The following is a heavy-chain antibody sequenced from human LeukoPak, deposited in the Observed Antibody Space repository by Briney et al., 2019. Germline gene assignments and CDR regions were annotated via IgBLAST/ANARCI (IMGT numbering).Heavy chain of an antibody. CDR2: VYYSGST. CDR1: YGSISSNSYY. CDR3: ARLGTADDAFDL. V-gene: IGHV4-39*02. Sequence: PSETLSLTCAVSYGSISSNSYYWSWIRQPPGKRLEWIGSVYYSGSTYYKPSLKSRVSISVDTSKSHFSLKLTSVTAADTAVYYCARLGTADDAFDLWGQGTMVTVSS. J-gene: IGHJ3*01.